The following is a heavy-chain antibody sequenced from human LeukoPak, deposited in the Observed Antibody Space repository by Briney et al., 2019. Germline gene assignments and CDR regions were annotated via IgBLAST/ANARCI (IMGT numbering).Heavy chain of an antibody. CDR1: GFTVSNNY. J-gene: IGHJ4*02. CDR2: IYSGGST. Sequence: GGSLRLSCAASGFTVSNNYMSWVRQAPGKGLEGVSAIYSGGSTYYADSVKGRFTISTDNSKNTVYLQMNSLRAEDTALYYCARAETRVTTWTTWGQGTLVTVSS. D-gene: IGHD4-17*01. CDR3: ARAETRVTTWTT. V-gene: IGHV3-66*01.